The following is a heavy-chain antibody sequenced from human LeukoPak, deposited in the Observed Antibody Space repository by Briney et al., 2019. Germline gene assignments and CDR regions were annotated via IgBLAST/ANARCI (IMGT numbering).Heavy chain of an antibody. V-gene: IGHV3-74*03. CDR2: ISNNGITT. Sequence: GGSLRLSCVGSGFTFSNFWMHWVRQAPGKGPVWVSRISNNGITTTDADSVKGRFTISRDNSNNALYLQMNSLRAEDTAVYYCTKEASQSYGRTWGQGTLVTVSS. J-gene: IGHJ4*02. D-gene: IGHD4-23*01. CDR3: TKEASQSYGRT. CDR1: GFTFSNFW.